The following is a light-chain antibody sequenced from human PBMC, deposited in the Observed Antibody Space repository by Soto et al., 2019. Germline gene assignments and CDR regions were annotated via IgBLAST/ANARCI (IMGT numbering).Light chain of an antibody. V-gene: IGKV3-11*01. Sequence: EIVLTQSPATLSLSPGERATLSCRASQSINIYLAWYQQKPGQAPRLLIYDTSNRATGIPARFSGSGSGTDFTLTISSLEPEDFVVYYCQQRFNWPPFTFGPGTKVDI. J-gene: IGKJ3*01. CDR2: DTS. CDR1: QSINIY. CDR3: QQRFNWPPFT.